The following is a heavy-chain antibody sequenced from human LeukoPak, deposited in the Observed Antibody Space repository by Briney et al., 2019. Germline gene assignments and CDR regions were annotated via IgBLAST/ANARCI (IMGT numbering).Heavy chain of an antibody. CDR3: ARGDYVWGSYRLDAFDI. CDR1: GGSLSSYY. Sequence: SETLSLTCTVSGGSLSSYYWSWIRQPPGKGLEWIGYIYYSGSTDYNPSLKSRVTISVDTSKNQFSLKLSSVTAADTAVYYCARGDYVWGSYRLDAFDIWGQGTMVTVSS. D-gene: IGHD3-16*02. V-gene: IGHV4-59*01. J-gene: IGHJ3*02. CDR2: IYYSGST.